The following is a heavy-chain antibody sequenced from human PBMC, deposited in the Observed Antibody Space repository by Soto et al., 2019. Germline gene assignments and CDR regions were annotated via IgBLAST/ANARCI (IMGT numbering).Heavy chain of an antibody. CDR3: ANLWSSRY. D-gene: IGHD3-10*01. CDR1: GFTFSSYG. CDR2: ISYDGSNK. Sequence: GGSLRLSCAASGFTFSSYGMHWVRQAPGKGLEWVVVISYDGSNKYYADSVKGRFTISRDNSKNTLYLQMNSLRAEDTAVYYCANLWSSRYWGQGTLVTVSS. J-gene: IGHJ4*02. V-gene: IGHV3-30*18.